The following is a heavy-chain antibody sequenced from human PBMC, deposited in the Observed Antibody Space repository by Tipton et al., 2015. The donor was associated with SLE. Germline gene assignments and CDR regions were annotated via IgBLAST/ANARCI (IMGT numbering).Heavy chain of an antibody. V-gene: IGHV3-48*03. CDR2: ISSSGSTI. CDR3: ATERDYYFDY. J-gene: IGHJ4*02. Sequence: GPLRLSCAASGFTFSGYEMNWVRQAPGKGLEWVSYISSSGSTIYYADSVKGRLTISRDNVKNSLYLQMNSLRAEDTAVYYCATERDYYFDYWGQGTLVTVSS. D-gene: IGHD2-21*02. CDR1: GFTFSGYE.